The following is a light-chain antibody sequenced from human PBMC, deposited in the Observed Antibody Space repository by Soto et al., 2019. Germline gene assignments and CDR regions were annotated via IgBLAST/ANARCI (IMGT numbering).Light chain of an antibody. J-gene: IGKJ4*01. CDR1: QSVSSSY. Sequence: EIVLTQSPGTLSLSPGERATLSCRPSQSVSSSYLAWYQQKPGQAPRLLLYGASSRATGIPDRFSGSGSGKDFTLTTSRLEVQDFAAYYCQQYGSSPLPLGGGTK. V-gene: IGKV3-20*01. CDR2: GAS. CDR3: QQYGSSPLP.